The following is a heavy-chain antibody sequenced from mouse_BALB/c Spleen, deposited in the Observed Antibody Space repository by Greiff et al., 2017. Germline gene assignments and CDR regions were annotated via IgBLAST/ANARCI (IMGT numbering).Heavy chain of an antibody. CDR3: ARRAGP. CDR1: GFTFSSYA. V-gene: IGHV5-6-5*01. Sequence: EVKLMESGGGLVKPGGSLKLSCAASGFTFSSYAMSWVRQTPEKRLEWVASISSGGRTYYPDSVKGRFTISRDNARNILYLQMSSLRSEDTAMYYCARRAGPWGQGTTLTVSS. D-gene: IGHD3-1*01. J-gene: IGHJ2*01. CDR2: ISSGGRT.